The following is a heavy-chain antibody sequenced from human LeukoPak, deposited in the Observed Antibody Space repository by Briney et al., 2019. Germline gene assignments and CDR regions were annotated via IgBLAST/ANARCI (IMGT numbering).Heavy chain of an antibody. D-gene: IGHD3-9*01. V-gene: IGHV3-74*01. CDR2: INSDGSST. Sequence: GGSLRLSCAASGFTFSSYWMHWVRQAPGKGLVWVSRINSDGSSTIYADSVKGRFTISRENAKNTLYLQMNSLRAEDTAVYYCARENYGYFDWLSYYYYGMDVWGKGTTVTVSS. CDR3: ARENYGYFDWLSYYYYGMDV. CDR1: GFTFSSYW. J-gene: IGHJ6*04.